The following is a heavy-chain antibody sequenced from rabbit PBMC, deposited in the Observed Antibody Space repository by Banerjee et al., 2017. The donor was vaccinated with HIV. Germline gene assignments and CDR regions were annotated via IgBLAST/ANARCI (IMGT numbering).Heavy chain of an antibody. Sequence: QEQVEESGGDLVKPEGSLTLTCTASGFSFSNIYYMCWVRQAPGKGLEWIGCINTGSRNAYYASWVISRFTISKTSSTTVALQMTSLTAADTATYFCARYYSYGYAGGTYAANLWGPGTLVTVS. J-gene: IGHJ4*01. CDR1: GFSFSNIYY. CDR3: ARYYSYGYAGGTYAANL. V-gene: IGHV1S45*01. CDR2: INTGSRNA. D-gene: IGHD6-1*01.